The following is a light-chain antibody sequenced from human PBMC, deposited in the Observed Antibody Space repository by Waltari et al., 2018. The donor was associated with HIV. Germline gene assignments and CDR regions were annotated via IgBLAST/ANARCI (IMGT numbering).Light chain of an antibody. CDR1: QSISSF. J-gene: IGKJ1*01. Sequence: DIRMTQSPSSLSASIRDRVTITCRASQSISSFLTWYQQKPGKAPKLLIYAASNLQSGVPSRFSGSGSGTDFTLTISSLQPEDFATYYCQQSYSTPWTFGQGTKVEIK. CDR2: AAS. V-gene: IGKV1-39*01. CDR3: QQSYSTPWT.